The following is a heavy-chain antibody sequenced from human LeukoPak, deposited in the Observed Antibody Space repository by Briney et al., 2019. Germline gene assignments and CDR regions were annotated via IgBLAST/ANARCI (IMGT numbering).Heavy chain of an antibody. CDR1: GFTFSSYA. Sequence: GGSLRLSCAASGFTFSSYAMSWVRQAPGKGLEWVSSISSSSSYIYYADSVKGRFTISRDNAKNSLYLQMNSLRAEDTAVYYCARGGYPVVGARGSVEAFDIWGQGTMVTVSS. CDR2: ISSSSSYI. CDR3: ARGGYPVVGARGSVEAFDI. D-gene: IGHD1-26*01. J-gene: IGHJ3*02. V-gene: IGHV3-21*01.